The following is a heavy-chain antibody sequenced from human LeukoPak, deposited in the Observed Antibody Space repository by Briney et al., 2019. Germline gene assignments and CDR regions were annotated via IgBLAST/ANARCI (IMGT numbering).Heavy chain of an antibody. Sequence: GASVKVSCKASGYTFTSYDINWVRQATGQGLEWMGWVNPNSANTGYAQKFQGRITMTRNTSISTVYMELSSLISEDTAVYYYARGNRYCSGGSCYEAFDYWGQGTLVTVSS. J-gene: IGHJ4*02. CDR1: GYTFTSYD. D-gene: IGHD2-15*01. CDR3: ARGNRYCSGGSCYEAFDY. V-gene: IGHV1-8*01. CDR2: VNPNSANT.